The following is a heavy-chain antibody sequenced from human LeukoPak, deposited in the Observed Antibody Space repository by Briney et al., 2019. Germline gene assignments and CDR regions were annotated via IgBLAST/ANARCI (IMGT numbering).Heavy chain of an antibody. V-gene: IGHV3-48*01. Sequence: PGGSLRLSCAASGFTFSSYSMNWVRQAPGKGLEWVSYISSSSSTIYYADSVKGRFTISRDNAKNSLYLQMNSLRAEDTAVYYCARDEFVQQLLLWGQGTLVTVSS. CDR3: ARDEFVQQLLL. J-gene: IGHJ4*02. CDR2: ISSSSSTI. D-gene: IGHD6-6*01. CDR1: GFTFSSYS.